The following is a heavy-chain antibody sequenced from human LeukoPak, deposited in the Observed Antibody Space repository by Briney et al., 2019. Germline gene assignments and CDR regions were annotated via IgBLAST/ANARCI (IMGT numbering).Heavy chain of an antibody. V-gene: IGHV4-59*01. J-gene: IGHJ4*02. CDR1: GGSISSYY. D-gene: IGHD3-22*01. CDR2: IYYSGST. Sequence: SETLSLTCTVSGGSISSYYWSWIRQPPGKGLEWIGYIYYSGSTNYNPSLKSRVTISVDTSKNQFSLKLSSVTAADTAVYYCARGLRGSSGLPFDYWGQGTLVTVSS. CDR3: ARGLRGSSGLPFDY.